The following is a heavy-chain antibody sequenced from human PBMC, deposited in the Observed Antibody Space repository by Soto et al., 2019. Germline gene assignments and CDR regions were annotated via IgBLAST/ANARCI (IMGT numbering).Heavy chain of an antibody. CDR1: GFTFSNAW. CDR3: TPSYYDSSGYYYNYFDY. CDR2: IKSKTDGGTT. J-gene: IGHJ4*02. Sequence: GGSLRLSCAASGFTFSNAWMNWVRQAPGKGLEWVGRIKSKTDGGTTDYAAPVKGRFTISRDDSKNTLYLQMNSLKTEDTAVYYCTPSYYDSSGYYYNYFDYWGQGTLVTVSS. D-gene: IGHD3-22*01. V-gene: IGHV3-15*01.